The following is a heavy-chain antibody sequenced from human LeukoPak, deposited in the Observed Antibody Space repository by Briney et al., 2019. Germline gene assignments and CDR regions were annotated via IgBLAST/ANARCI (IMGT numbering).Heavy chain of an antibody. Sequence: SETLSLTCTVSGYSISSGYYWGWIRQPPGKGLEWIGSIYHNGSTYYNPSLKSRVTISVDTSKNQFSLKLSSVTAADTAVYYCATQLWFPKAHYFDYWGQGTLVTVSS. CDR1: GYSISSGYY. CDR3: ATQLWFPKAHYFDY. D-gene: IGHD5-18*01. CDR2: IYHNGST. V-gene: IGHV4-38-2*02. J-gene: IGHJ4*02.